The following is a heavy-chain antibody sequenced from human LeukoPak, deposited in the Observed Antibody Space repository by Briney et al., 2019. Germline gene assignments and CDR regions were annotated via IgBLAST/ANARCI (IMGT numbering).Heavy chain of an antibody. D-gene: IGHD4-17*01. CDR1: GFTFDDYG. CDR2: ISSSSSYI. J-gene: IGHJ4*02. V-gene: IGHV3-21*01. Sequence: PGGSLRLSCAASGFTFDDYGMNWVRQAPGKGLEWVSSISSSSSYIYYADSVKGRFTISRDNAKNSLYLQMNSLRAEDTAVYYCARSVWDDYGDYEVPDYWGQGTLVTVSS. CDR3: ARSVWDDYGDYEVPDY.